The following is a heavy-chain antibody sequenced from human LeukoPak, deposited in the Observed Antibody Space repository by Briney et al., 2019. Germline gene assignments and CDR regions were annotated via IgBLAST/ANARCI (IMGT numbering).Heavy chain of an antibody. D-gene: IGHD2-2*01. CDR3: ARDRGYCSSTSCPRGYFQH. J-gene: IGHJ1*01. CDR1: GYTFTSYG. CDR2: ISTYNGHT. Sequence: ASVKVSCKASGYTFTSYGISWVRQAPGQGLEWMGWISTYNGHTNYARKVQGRVTMTTDTSTSTAYMELRSLRSDDTAVYYCARDRGYCSSTSCPRGYFQHWGQGTLVTVSS. V-gene: IGHV1-18*01.